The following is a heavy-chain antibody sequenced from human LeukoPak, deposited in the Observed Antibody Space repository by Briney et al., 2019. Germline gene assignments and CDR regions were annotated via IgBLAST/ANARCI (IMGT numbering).Heavy chain of an antibody. J-gene: IGHJ4*02. V-gene: IGHV3-33*06. Sequence: GRSLRLSCAASGFIFSNYGMHWVRQAPGKGLEWVTFIWYDGSNKYYADSVKGRFTISRDNSKNTLHLQMNSLRAEDTAVYHCAKAVGSYYWAFDYWGQGTLVTVSS. CDR2: IWYDGSNK. CDR1: GFIFSNYG. D-gene: IGHD3-22*01. CDR3: AKAVGSYYWAFDY.